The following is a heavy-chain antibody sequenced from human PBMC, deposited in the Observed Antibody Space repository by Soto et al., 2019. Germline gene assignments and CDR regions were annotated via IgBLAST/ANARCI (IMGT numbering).Heavy chain of an antibody. CDR3: ARVDHRGYFAILTDY. Sequence: SETLSLTCTVSCDSLSSGGHYWSWIRQHPGKGLEWIGHIYDSVNTYYSPSLRSRVTISADMSKNQFSLNLRSVTAADTAVYYCARVDHRGYFAILTDYWGQGTLVTVSS. J-gene: IGHJ4*02. CDR2: IYDSVNT. CDR1: CDSLSSGGHY. D-gene: IGHD3-9*01. V-gene: IGHV4-31*03.